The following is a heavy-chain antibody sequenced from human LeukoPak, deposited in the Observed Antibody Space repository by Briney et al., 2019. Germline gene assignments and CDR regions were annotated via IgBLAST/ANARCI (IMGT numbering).Heavy chain of an antibody. D-gene: IGHD6-13*01. CDR3: AKDPSSIAASDY. CDR1: GFTFSSYA. V-gene: IGHV3-30-3*01. J-gene: IGHJ4*02. Sequence: GGSLRLSCAASGFTFSSYALHWVRQAPGKGLEWVAVISYDGTNIDYADSVKGRFTISRDNSKNTLYLQMNSLRAEDTAVYYCAKDPSSIAASDYWGQGTLVTVSS. CDR2: ISYDGTNI.